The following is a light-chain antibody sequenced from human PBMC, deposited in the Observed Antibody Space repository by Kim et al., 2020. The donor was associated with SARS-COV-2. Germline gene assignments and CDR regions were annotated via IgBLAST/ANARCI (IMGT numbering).Light chain of an antibody. CDR1: ILRRYY. V-gene: IGLV3-19*01. Sequence: VLGQTIRITCRGVILRRYYATWYQQKPRHAPILVIYGKNNRPSVIPDRFSGSSSGNTASLTITGTQAGDEADYYCNSRDSNNNVVFGGGTQLTVL. J-gene: IGLJ2*01. CDR3: NSRDSNNNVV. CDR2: GKN.